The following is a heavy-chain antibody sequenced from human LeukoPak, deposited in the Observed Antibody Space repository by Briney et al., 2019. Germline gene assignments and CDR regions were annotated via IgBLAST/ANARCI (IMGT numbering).Heavy chain of an antibody. J-gene: IGHJ4*02. V-gene: IGHV3-72*01. D-gene: IGHD3-10*01. CDR2: IRNKANSYTT. CDR1: GFTFSSYA. Sequence: TGGSLRLSCAASGFTFSSYAMSWLRQTPGKGLEWVGRIRNKANSYTTEYAASVKGRFIISRDDSKNSLYLQMNSLRTEDTAVYYCPSGSYTSCCWGQGTLVTVSS. CDR3: PSGSYTSCC.